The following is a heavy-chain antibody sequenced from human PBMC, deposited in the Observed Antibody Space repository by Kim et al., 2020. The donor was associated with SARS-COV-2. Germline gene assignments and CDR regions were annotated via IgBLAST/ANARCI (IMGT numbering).Heavy chain of an antibody. J-gene: IGHJ6*02. V-gene: IGHV4-59*01. D-gene: IGHD3-9*01. CDR3: ARVTYYDILTYGMDV. Sequence: SLKSRVTISVDTSKNQFSLKLSSVTAADTAVYYCARVTYYDILTYGMDVWGQGTTVTVSS.